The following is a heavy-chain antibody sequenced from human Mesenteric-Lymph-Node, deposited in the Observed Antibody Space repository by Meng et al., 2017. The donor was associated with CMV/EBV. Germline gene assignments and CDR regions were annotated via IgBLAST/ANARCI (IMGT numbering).Heavy chain of an antibody. D-gene: IGHD6-19*01. J-gene: IGHJ4*02. CDR2: INHNGST. Sequence: SQTPSLTCAVYGGSFSGYYWSWIRQPPGKGPEWIGEINHNGSTNYNPSLKSRVTISVDTSKNQFSLKLSSVTAADTAVYYCASAASLEWLVYDYWGQGTLVTVSS. CDR1: GGSFSGYY. V-gene: IGHV4-34*01. CDR3: ASAASLEWLVYDY.